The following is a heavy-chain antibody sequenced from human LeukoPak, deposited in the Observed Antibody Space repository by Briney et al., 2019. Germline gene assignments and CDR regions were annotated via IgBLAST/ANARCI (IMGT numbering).Heavy chain of an antibody. V-gene: IGHV4-34*09. J-gene: IGHJ4*02. Sequence: PSETLSLTCAVYGGSFSGYYWSWIRQPPGKGLEWIGYIYNSGSTYYNPSLKSRSTISLDTSKNQFSLKLSSVTAADTAVYYCARGYCTNGVCSSDYFDFWGQGTLVTVSS. CDR2: IYNSGST. D-gene: IGHD2-8*01. CDR3: ARGYCTNGVCSSDYFDF. CDR1: GGSFSGYY.